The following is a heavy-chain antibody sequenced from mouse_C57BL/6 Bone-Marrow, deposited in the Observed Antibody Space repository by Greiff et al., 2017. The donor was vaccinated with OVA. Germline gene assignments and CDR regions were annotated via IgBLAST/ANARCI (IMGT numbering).Heavy chain of an antibody. CDR3: TRSGVIYYYGSSYY. CDR1: GYTFTDYE. D-gene: IGHD1-1*01. CDR2: IDPETGGT. J-gene: IGHJ2*01. V-gene: IGHV1-15*01. Sequence: QVQLQQSGAELVRPGASVTLSCKASGYTFTDYEMHWVKQTPVHGLEWIGAIDPETGGTAYNQKFKGKAILNADKSSSTAYMELRRLTSDASAVYYCTRSGVIYYYGSSYYWGQGTTLTVSS.